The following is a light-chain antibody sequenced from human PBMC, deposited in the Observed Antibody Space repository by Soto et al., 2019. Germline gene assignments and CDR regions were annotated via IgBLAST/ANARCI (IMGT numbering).Light chain of an antibody. V-gene: IGKV3-20*01. J-gene: IGKJ3*01. CDR2: GAS. CDR3: QQYGRSPPRFT. Sequence: EIVLTQSPGTLSLSPGERATLSCRASQSVTSIYLAWYQQKPGQAPRLLIYGASSRATGIPDRFSGSGSGTEFTLTISRLDPEDSAVYYCQQYGRSPPRFTLGPGTKVDIK. CDR1: QSVTSIY.